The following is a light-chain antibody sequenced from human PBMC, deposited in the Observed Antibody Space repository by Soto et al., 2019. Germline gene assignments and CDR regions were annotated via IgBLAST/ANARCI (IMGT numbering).Light chain of an antibody. CDR3: QHYNSYSEA. Sequence: DIEMTQSPSSLSASVGDRVTITCRDSQSISTWLAWYQQKPGKAPKSLIYKASTLKSGVPSRFSGSGSGTEFTLTISSLQPDDFATYYCQHYNSYSEAFGQGTKVDI. V-gene: IGKV1-5*03. CDR2: KAS. J-gene: IGKJ1*01. CDR1: QSISTW.